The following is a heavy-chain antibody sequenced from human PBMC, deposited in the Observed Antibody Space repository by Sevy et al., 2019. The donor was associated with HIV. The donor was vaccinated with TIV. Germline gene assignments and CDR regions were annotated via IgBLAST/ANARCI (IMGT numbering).Heavy chain of an antibody. J-gene: IGHJ4*02. CDR3: ATHAGIAAAGRVFDY. CDR1: GFTFSDHY. Sequence: GGSLRLSCAASGFTFSDHYMEWVRQAPGKVLEWVGRIRNKADSYTTEYAASVKGRFTISRDDSKNSLYLLMNSLKTEDTAVCYCATHAGIAAAGRVFDYWGQGTLVTVSS. CDR2: IRNKADSYTT. V-gene: IGHV3-72*01. D-gene: IGHD6-13*01.